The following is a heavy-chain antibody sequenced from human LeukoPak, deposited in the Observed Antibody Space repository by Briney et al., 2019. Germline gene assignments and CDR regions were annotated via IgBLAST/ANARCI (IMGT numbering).Heavy chain of an antibody. CDR1: GFIFNNYA. Sequence: GGSLRLSCAGSGFIFNNYAMHWVRQPPGKGLEWVANINQNGGEQKYVDSVKGRFIISRDNAKNTLYLQMNSLRVEDMAVYYCVRAQTYAGDYWGQGTLVTVSS. D-gene: IGHD2-2*01. J-gene: IGHJ4*02. V-gene: IGHV3-7*03. CDR2: INQNGGEQ. CDR3: VRAQTYAGDY.